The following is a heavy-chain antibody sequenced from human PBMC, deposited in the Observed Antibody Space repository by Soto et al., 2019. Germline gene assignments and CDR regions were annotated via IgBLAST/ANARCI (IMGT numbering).Heavy chain of an antibody. CDR1: GFTFSSYA. V-gene: IGHV3-33*08. D-gene: IGHD1-26*01. CDR2: IYYDGSNE. J-gene: IGHJ3*02. Sequence: PGGSLRLSCAASGFTFSSYAMGWVRQGPGKGLEWVALIYYDGSNEHYADSVQGRFTISRDNSKNTLYLQMNSLRAEDTAVYYCARERGSDSDAFDIWGQGTVVTVSS. CDR3: ARERGSDSDAFDI.